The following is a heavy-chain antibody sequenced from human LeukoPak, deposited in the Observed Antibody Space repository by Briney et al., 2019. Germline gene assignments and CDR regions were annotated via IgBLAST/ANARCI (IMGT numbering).Heavy chain of an antibody. D-gene: IGHD1-26*01. V-gene: IGHV3-74*01. CDR1: GFTFSSYW. Sequence: PGGSLRLSCAASGFTFSSYWMHWVRQAPGKGLVWVSRINSDGSSASYADSVKGRSTISRDNAKNSLYLQMNSLRAEDTAVYYCAREDENYSGSYYDYWGQGTLVTVSS. CDR2: INSDGSSA. CDR3: AREDENYSGSYYDY. J-gene: IGHJ4*02.